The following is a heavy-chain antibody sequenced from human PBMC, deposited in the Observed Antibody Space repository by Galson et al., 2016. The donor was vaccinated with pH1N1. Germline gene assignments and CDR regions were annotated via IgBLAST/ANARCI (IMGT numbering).Heavy chain of an antibody. CDR3: AREPGITVAGSGGASSRRAGCFDY. Sequence: KVSCKASGYTFIGYYINWVRQAPGQGLEWMGCINPKSGDTDYAHKFQGWVTMTRDTSISTVYMEVSSLRSNDTALYFCAREPGITVAGSGGASSRRAGCFDYWGQGTLVTVSS. J-gene: IGHJ4*02. V-gene: IGHV1-2*04. CDR2: INPKSGDT. D-gene: IGHD6-19*01. CDR1: GYTFIGYY.